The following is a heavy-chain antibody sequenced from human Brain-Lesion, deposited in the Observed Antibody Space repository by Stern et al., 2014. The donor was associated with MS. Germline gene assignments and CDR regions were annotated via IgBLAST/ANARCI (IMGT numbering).Heavy chain of an antibody. D-gene: IGHD3-3*01. J-gene: IGHJ6*02. CDR2: INPNIGGT. CDR3: ARDQRGITIFGVVTDYYYLGMDV. CDR1: GYIFTGYY. V-gene: IGHV1-2*02. Sequence: VQLVESGAEVKKPGASVKVSCKTSGYIFTGYYIHWVRQAPGQGLAWMAWINPNIGGTKYAQKFQGRVTMSRDTSISTAYVELSSLTSDDTAVYYCARDQRGITIFGVVTDYYYLGMDVWGQGTTVTVSS.